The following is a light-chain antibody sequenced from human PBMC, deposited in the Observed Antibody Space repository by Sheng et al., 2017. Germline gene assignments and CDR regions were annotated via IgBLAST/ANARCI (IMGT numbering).Light chain of an antibody. Sequence: DIQMTQSPSSLSASVGDRVTITCRASQAISNYLAWYQQKPGKVPKLLIFAASTLQSGVPSRFSGSGSGTDFTLTINSLQPEDVATYYXQKYNGAPWTFAKDQGGNQT. J-gene: IGKJ1*01. CDR1: QAISNY. CDR2: AAS. V-gene: IGKV1-27*01. CDR3: QKYNGAPWT.